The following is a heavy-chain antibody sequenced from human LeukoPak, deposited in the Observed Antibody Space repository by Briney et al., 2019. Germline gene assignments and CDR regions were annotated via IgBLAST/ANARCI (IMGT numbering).Heavy chain of an antibody. CDR3: ARVSGSYRGAIDY. J-gene: IGHJ4*02. CDR2: IITYNNNT. Sequence: ASVKVSCKASGYTFTSYGISWVRQAPGQGLEWLGWIITYNNNTHYAQKFQVRVTMTTDTSTSTAYMELRSLRSDDTAVYHCARVSGSYRGAIDYWGQGTLVTVSS. V-gene: IGHV1-18*01. CDR1: GYTFTSYG. D-gene: IGHD1-26*01.